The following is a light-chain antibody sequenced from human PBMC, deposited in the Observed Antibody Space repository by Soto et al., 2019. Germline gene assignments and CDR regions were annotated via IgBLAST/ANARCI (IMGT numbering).Light chain of an antibody. CDR1: SSDVGGYNY. Sequence: QSALTQPASVSGSPGQSITISCTGTSSDVGGYNYVSWYQQHPGKAPKLMIYDVSHRPSGVSNRFSGSKSGTTAALTISGLQSEDEADYYCSSYTSSSTPHYVFGTGTKGTVL. V-gene: IGLV2-14*01. CDR3: SSYTSSSTPHYV. J-gene: IGLJ1*01. CDR2: DVS.